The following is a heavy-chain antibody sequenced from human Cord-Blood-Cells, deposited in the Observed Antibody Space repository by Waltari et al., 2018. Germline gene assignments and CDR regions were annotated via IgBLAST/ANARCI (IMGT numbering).Heavy chain of an antibody. CDR3: ASSDYYDSSGYLTPGEDAFEI. Sequence: QVQLQESGPGLVKPSETLSLTCTVSGGSISSYYWSWIRQPPGKGLGWIGYIYYSGSTNDNPARKRRGNISVDTAKNQFSLKRSSVTAADTAVYYWASSDYYDSSGYLTPGEDAFEIWGQGTMVTVSS. D-gene: IGHD3-22*01. J-gene: IGHJ3*02. CDR2: IYYSGST. CDR1: GGSISSYY. V-gene: IGHV4-59*08.